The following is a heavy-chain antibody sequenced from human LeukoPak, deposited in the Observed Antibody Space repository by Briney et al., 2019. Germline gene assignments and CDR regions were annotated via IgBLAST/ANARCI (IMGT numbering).Heavy chain of an antibody. J-gene: IGHJ4*02. D-gene: IGHD3-16*02. CDR1: GFTFSSYA. CDR3: AMMGELSLYFDY. CDR2: ISYDGSNK. Sequence: GGSLRLSCAASGFTFSSYAMHWVRQAPGKGLEWVAVISYDGSNKYYADSVKGRFTISRDKSKNTLYLQMNSLRAEDTAVYYCAMMGELSLYFDYWGQGTLVTVSS. V-gene: IGHV3-30*14.